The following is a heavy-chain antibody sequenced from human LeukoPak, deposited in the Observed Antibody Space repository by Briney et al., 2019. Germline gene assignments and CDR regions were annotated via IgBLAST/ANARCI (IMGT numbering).Heavy chain of an antibody. Sequence: GGSLRLSCAASGFTFSSYGMHWVRQAPGKGLEWVAFIRYDGTNKFYADSVKGRFTISRDNSKNTLYLQMNSLRGDHTAVYYCVKVRAARPTTYYYMDVWGKGTTVTVSS. CDR2: IRYDGTNK. CDR1: GFTFSSYG. J-gene: IGHJ6*03. CDR3: VKVRAARPTTYYYMDV. D-gene: IGHD6-6*01. V-gene: IGHV3-30*02.